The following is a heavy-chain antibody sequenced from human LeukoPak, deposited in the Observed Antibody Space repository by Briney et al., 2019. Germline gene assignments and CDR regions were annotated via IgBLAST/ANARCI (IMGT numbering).Heavy chain of an antibody. CDR1: GGSISSYY. Sequence: SETLSLTCTVSGGSISSYYWSWIRQPPGKGLEWIGEINHSGSTNYNPSLKSRVTISVDTSKNQFSLKLSSVTAADTAVYYCATPGYSYGLFDYWGQGTLVTVSS. D-gene: IGHD5-18*01. CDR3: ATPGYSYGLFDY. J-gene: IGHJ4*02. CDR2: INHSGST. V-gene: IGHV4-34*01.